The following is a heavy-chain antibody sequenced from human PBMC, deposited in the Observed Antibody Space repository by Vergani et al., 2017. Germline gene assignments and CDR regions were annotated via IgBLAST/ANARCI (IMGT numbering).Heavy chain of an antibody. V-gene: IGHV4-39*01. D-gene: IGHD3-9*01. CDR1: GGSITSSSYY. J-gene: IGHJ4*02. CDR2: IDHSGGA. CDR3: ARTESFTLRYFHWAL. Sequence: QLHLQESGPGLVKPSETLSLTCTVSGGSITSSSYYWGWIRQPPGKGLEWIGNIDHSGGAYYNPSLKGRVTISVDTSKNQFSLEVTSVTAADTAIYFCARTESFTLRYFHWALWGQGTLVTVSS.